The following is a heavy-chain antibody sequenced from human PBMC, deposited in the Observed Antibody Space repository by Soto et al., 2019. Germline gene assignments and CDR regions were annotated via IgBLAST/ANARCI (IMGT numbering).Heavy chain of an antibody. CDR3: ARRWMVRGVMNWFDP. V-gene: IGHV4-4*02. CDR2: IYHSGST. J-gene: IGHJ5*02. Sequence: QVQLQESGPGLVKPSGTLSLTCAVSGGSISSSNCWSWVRQPPGKGLEWIGEIYHSGSTNYNPSLKSRVTISVDKSKNRFSLTLSSVTAADTAVYYCARRWMVRGVMNWFDPWGQGTLVNVS. CDR1: GGSISSSNC. D-gene: IGHD3-10*01.